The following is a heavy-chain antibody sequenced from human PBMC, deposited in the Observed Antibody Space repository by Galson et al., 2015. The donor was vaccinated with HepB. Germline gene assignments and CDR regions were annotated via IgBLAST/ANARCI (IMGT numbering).Heavy chain of an antibody. D-gene: IGHD3-22*01. J-gene: IGHJ5*02. CDR1: GFNFNNYA. Sequence: SLRLSCAGSGFNFNNYAMNWVRQAPGKGLEWVAAISFDGSKTYYTDTVKGRFIISRDKSNNTLYLQMNSLRPGDTSVYYCVRDAYYYDSSGYLFRWCEKKLNWFDPWGQGTLVTVSS. CDR3: VRDAYYYDSSGYLFRWCEKKLNWFDP. V-gene: IGHV3-30*04. CDR2: ISFDGSKT.